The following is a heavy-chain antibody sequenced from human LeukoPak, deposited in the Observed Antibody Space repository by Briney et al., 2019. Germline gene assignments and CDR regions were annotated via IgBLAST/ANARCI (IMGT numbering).Heavy chain of an antibody. CDR1: GDSLSSYY. J-gene: IGHJ4*01. CDR2: VYYTGST. CDR3: AILVYTGYDHDY. V-gene: IGHV4-59*01. D-gene: IGHD5-12*01. Sequence: SETLSLTCTVSGDSLSSYYWSWVRQPPGKGLEWVGYVYYTGSTNFNPSLKSRVTISVDASKNQFSLKLKSGTTADTAAYYCAILVYTGYDHDYCGHGTPVSVSS.